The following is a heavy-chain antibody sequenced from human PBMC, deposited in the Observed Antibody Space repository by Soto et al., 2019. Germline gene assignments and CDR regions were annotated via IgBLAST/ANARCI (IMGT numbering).Heavy chain of an antibody. CDR2: IIPIFGTA. CDR3: ARGVYSGYDYRYYYYGMDV. V-gene: IGHV1-69*06. D-gene: IGHD5-12*01. J-gene: IGHJ6*02. Sequence: RASVKVSCKASGGTFSSYAISWVRQAPGQGLEWMGGIIPIFGTANYAQKFQGRVTITADKSTSPAYMELSSLRSEDTAVYYCARGVYSGYDYRYYYYGMDVWGQRTTVTVSS. CDR1: GGTFSSYA.